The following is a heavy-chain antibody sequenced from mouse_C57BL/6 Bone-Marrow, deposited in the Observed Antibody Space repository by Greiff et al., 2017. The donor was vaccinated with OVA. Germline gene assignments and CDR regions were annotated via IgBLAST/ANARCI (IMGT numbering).Heavy chain of an antibody. CDR3: ARYDGYLDY. CDR2: IDPADSET. CDR1: GYTFTSSW. J-gene: IGHJ2*01. D-gene: IGHD1-1*02. V-gene: IGHV1-52*01. Sequence: QVQLQQPGAELVRPGSSVKLSCKASGYTFTSSWMHWVKQRPIQGLEWIGNIDPADSETHYNQKFKDKATLTADKSSSTAYMQLSSLTSEDSAVYYCARYDGYLDYWGQGTTLTVSS.